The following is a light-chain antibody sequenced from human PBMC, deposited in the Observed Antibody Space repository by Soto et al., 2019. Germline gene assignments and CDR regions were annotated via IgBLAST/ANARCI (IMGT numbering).Light chain of an antibody. J-gene: IGLJ1*01. V-gene: IGLV2-14*01. Sequence: QYVLTQPASVSGSPGQSITISCTGTSSDVGGYNYVSWYQQHPGKAPKLMFYDVSNRPSGVSNRFSGSKSGNTASLTISGLQAEDEADYYCSSYTSSSSYVFGTGTKVTVL. CDR2: DVS. CDR1: SSDVGGYNY. CDR3: SSYTSSSSYV.